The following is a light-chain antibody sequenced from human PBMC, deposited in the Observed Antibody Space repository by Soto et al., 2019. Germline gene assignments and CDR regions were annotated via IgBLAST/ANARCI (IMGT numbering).Light chain of an antibody. CDR1: QSVGSN. CDR3: QQYNNCRT. V-gene: IGKV3-15*01. J-gene: IGKJ1*01. CDR2: DAS. Sequence: EVVMTQSPGTLSVSPGERATLSCRASQSVGSNLAWYQQNPGQPPILLNDDASRGAPSIPARISGRGSRAEFTITISSLQSEDLVVYCYQQYNNCRTFGQGTKVDIK.